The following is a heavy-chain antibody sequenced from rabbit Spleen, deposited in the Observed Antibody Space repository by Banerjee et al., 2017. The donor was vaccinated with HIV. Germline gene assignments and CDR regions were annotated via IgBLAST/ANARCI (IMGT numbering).Heavy chain of an antibody. V-gene: IGHV1S45*01. CDR1: GFSFSSTYY. CDR3: ARDLVAVIGWNFNL. D-gene: IGHD1-1*01. J-gene: IGHJ4*01. CDR2: IYAGSSGST. Sequence: QEQLEESGGDLVKPGASLTLTCTASGFSFSSTYYMCWVRQAPGKGLESIACIYAGSSGSTYYASWAKGRFTISKTSSTTVTLQMTSLTAADTATYFCARDLVAVIGWNFNLWGPGTLVTVS.